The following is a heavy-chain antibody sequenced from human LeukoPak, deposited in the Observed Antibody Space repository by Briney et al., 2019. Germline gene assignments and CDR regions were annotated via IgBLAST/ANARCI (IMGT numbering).Heavy chain of an antibody. CDR2: ISSSSYI. J-gene: IGHJ5*02. Sequence: GGSLRLSXAASGFTFSSYSMNWVRQAPGKGLEWGSSISSSSYIYYADSVKGRFTISRDNAKNSLYLQMNSLRAEDTAVYYCARDAWDIVGVPAAALDFNWFDPWGQGTLVTVSS. D-gene: IGHD2-2*01. CDR1: GFTFSSYS. V-gene: IGHV3-21*01. CDR3: ARDAWDIVGVPAAALDFNWFDP.